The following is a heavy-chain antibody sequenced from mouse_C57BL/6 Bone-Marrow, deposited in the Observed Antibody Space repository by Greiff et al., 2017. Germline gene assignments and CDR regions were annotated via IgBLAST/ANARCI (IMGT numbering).Heavy chain of an antibody. CDR2: ISNGGGST. V-gene: IGHV5-12*01. CDR1: GFTFSDYY. Sequence: EVKLMESGGGLVQPGGSLKLSCAASGFTFSDYYMYWVRQTPEKRLEWVAYISNGGGSTYYPDTVKGRFTISRDNAKNTLYLQMSRLKSEDTAMYYCARLNYDHLYYAMDYWGQGTSVTVSS. CDR3: ARLNYDHLYYAMDY. J-gene: IGHJ4*01. D-gene: IGHD2-4*01.